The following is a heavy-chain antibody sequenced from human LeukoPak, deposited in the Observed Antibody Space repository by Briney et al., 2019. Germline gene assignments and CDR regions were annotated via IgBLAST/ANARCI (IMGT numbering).Heavy chain of an antibody. CDR2: TSSDLNVK. J-gene: IGHJ4*02. D-gene: IGHD6-19*01. Sequence: GGSLGLSCAASGFTFRNYVIHWVRQAPGKGLEWVAVTSSDLNVKLYADSVKGRFTISRDNSKNTLYLQMNSLRVEDTAAYYCAKVRAPSGWFNSDYWGQGTLVTVCS. V-gene: IGHV3-30*18. CDR1: GFTFRNYV. CDR3: AKVRAPSGWFNSDY.